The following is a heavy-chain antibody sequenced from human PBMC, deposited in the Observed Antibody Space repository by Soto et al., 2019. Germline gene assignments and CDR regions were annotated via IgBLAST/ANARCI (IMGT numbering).Heavy chain of an antibody. CDR2: MNPNSGNT. J-gene: IGHJ4*02. Sequence: QVQLVQSGAEVKKPGASVKVSCKASGYTFTSYDINWVRQATGQGLEWMGWMNPNSGNTGYAQKFQGRVTMTRNTSISTAYMELSSLRSEDTAVYYCARGRFGDIVVVPAAPVYWGQGTLVTVSS. CDR3: ARGRFGDIVVVPAAPVY. V-gene: IGHV1-8*01. D-gene: IGHD2-2*01. CDR1: GYTFTSYD.